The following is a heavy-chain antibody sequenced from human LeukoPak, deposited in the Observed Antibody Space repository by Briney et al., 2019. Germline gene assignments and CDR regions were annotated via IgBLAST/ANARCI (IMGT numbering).Heavy chain of an antibody. D-gene: IGHD6-19*01. J-gene: IGHJ4*02. Sequence: SETLSLTCTVSGGSISSYYWSWIRQPPGKGLEWIGYIYYSGSTNYNPSPKSRVTISVDTSKNQFSLKLSSVTAADTAVYYCARHRGSRACSGWYFYFDYWGQGTLVTVSS. CDR1: GGSISSYY. V-gene: IGHV4-59*08. CDR2: IYYSGST. CDR3: ARHRGSRACSGWYFYFDY.